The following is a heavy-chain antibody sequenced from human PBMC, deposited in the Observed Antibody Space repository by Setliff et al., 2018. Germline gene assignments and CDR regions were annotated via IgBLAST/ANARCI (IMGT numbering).Heavy chain of an antibody. Sequence: SETLSLTCAVSGGSISSGGYSWSWIRQPPGKGLEWIGYIYHSGSTYYNPSLKSRVTISVDRSKNQFSLKLSSVTAADTAVYYCASQGFSHYYYYYGMDVWGQGTTVTVSS. CDR3: ASQGFSHYYYYYGMDV. CDR1: GGSISSGGYS. CDR2: IYHSGST. V-gene: IGHV4-30-2*01. D-gene: IGHD3-10*01. J-gene: IGHJ6*02.